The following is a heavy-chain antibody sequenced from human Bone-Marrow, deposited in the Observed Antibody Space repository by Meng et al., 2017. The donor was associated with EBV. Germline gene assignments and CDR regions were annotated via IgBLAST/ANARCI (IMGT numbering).Heavy chain of an antibody. V-gene: IGHV3-74*01. CDR2: TNEDGGIT. J-gene: IGHJ4*02. D-gene: IGHD6-25*01. Sequence: EVQLVESGGALVQPGGSLRLSCAASGFTFRNYWMHWVRQAPGKGLVWVSRTNEDGGITTYADSVRGRFLISRDNTKNTLYLQMNSLRVEDTAVYFCSRDLAGSYDDWGQGTLVTGSS. CDR1: GFTFRNYW. CDR3: SRDLAGSYDD.